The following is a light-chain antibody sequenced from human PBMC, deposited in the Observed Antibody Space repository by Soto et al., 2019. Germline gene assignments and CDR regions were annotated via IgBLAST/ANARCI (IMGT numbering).Light chain of an antibody. CDR2: GAS. CDR3: QQYNNWPPIT. Sequence: IEMRQSPRTRSLSREGIDLLSRRASQSLGRYLAWYQQKPGQAPRLLIYGASTRATGIPARFSGSGSGTEFTLTSRSLQSEDFAVYFCQQYNNWPPITVGQGTRLEIK. V-gene: IGKV3-15*01. CDR1: QSLGRY. J-gene: IGKJ5*01.